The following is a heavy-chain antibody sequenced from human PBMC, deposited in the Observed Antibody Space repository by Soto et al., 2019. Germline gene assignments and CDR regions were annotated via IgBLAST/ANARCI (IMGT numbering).Heavy chain of an antibody. D-gene: IGHD6-13*01. J-gene: IGHJ6*02. V-gene: IGHV1-2*02. CDR3: ARDLRRGSSWNLYYYGMDV. CDR1: GYTFTGYY. Sequence: ASVKVSCTASGYTFTGYYRHCVRQAPGQGLEWMGWINPNSGGTNYAQKFQGRVTITADKSTSTAYMELSSLRSEDTAVYYCARDLRRGSSWNLYYYGMDVWGQGTTVTVSS. CDR2: INPNSGGT.